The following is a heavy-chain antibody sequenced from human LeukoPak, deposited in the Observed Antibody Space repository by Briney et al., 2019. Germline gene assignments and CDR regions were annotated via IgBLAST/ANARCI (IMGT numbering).Heavy chain of an antibody. CDR1: GFTFRSYA. CDR2: MSGSGGST. CDR3: AKTGRAHYFDF. Sequence: GGSLRLSCAASGFTFRSYAMSWVRQAPGKGLEWVSTMSGSGGSTYYADSVKGRFTISRDNSKNTLYLQMNSLRAEDTAVYYCAKTGRAHYFDFWGQGTLVTVS. J-gene: IGHJ4*02. V-gene: IGHV3-23*01.